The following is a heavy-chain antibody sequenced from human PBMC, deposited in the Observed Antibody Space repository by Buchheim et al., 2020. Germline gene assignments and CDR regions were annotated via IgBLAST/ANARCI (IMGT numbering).Heavy chain of an antibody. J-gene: IGHJ6*02. Sequence: EVQLVESGGGLVQPGGSLRLSCVASGFTFSGYWLHWVRQAPGKGLVWVSRIKGDGSTTTYADSVKGRFTISSDNAKNKVYLQMNSLRAEDTAVYYCARDVSYGMNVWGQGTT. D-gene: IGHD3-10*01. CDR1: GFTFSGYW. CDR2: IKGDGSTT. CDR3: ARDVSYGMNV. V-gene: IGHV3-74*01.